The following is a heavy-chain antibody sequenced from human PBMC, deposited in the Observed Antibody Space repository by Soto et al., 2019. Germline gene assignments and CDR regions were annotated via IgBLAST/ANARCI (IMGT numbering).Heavy chain of an antibody. J-gene: IGHJ6*03. D-gene: IGHD6-13*01. CDR2: IYPGDSDT. CDR1: GYSFTSYW. CDR3: ARLTGYSSSWRYYYYYYYMDV. V-gene: IGHV5-51*01. Sequence: GESLKISCQGSGYSFTSYWIGWVRQMPGKGLEWMGIIYPGDSDTRYSPSFQGQVTISADKSISTAYLQWSSLKASDTAMYYCARLTGYSSSWRYYYYYYYMDVWGKGTTVTVSS.